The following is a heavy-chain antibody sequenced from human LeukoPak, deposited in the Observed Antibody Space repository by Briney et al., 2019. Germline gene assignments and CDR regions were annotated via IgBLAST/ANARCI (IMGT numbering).Heavy chain of an antibody. CDR2: MNPNSGNT. CDR1: GYTFTSYD. J-gene: IGHJ6*02. D-gene: IGHD2-2*02. CDR3: ASGVYCSSTSCYNYYGMDV. V-gene: IGHV1-8*01. Sequence: GASVKVSCKASGYTFTSYDINWVRQATGQGLEWMGWMNPNSGNTGYAQKFQGRVTTTRNTSISTAYMELSSLRSEDTAVYYCASGVYCSSTSCYNYYGMDVWGQGTTVTVSS.